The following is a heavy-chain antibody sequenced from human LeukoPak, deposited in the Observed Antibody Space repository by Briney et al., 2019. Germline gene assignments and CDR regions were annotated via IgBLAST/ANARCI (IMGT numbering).Heavy chain of an antibody. CDR3: ARSPSTYGYRWAVNYFDY. CDR2: IWYDGSNK. D-gene: IGHD5-18*01. CDR1: GFTFSSYG. Sequence: GGSLRLSCAASGFTFSSYGMHWVRQAPGKGLEWVAVIWYDGSNKYYADSVKGRFTISRDNSKNTLYLQMNSLRAEDTAVYYCARSPSTYGYRWAVNYFDYWGQGTLVTVSS. V-gene: IGHV3-33*01. J-gene: IGHJ4*02.